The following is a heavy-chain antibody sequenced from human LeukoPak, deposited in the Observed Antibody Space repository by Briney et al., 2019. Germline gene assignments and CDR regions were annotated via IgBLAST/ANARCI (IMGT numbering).Heavy chain of an antibody. J-gene: IGHJ4*02. Sequence: PGASVKVSCRASGYTFTSYDINWVRQATGQGLEWMGWMNPNSGNTGYAQKFQGRVTMTRNTSISTAYMELSSLRSEDTAVYYCARAHGVVVISNRQYFDYWGQGTLVTVSS. D-gene: IGHD3-22*01. CDR1: GYTFTSYD. CDR2: MNPNSGNT. V-gene: IGHV1-8*01. CDR3: ARAHGVVVISNRQYFDY.